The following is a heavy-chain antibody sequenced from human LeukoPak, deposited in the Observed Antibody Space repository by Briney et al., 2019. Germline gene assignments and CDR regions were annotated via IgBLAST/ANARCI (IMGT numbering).Heavy chain of an antibody. CDR2: IYDSGST. CDR1: GGSIRSSYYY. D-gene: IGHD1-26*01. CDR3: ARGKWELLSHYWCFDL. Sequence: SETLSLTCTVSGGSIRSSYYYWGWIRQPPGKGLEWIGSIYDSGSTYYNPSLKSRVTISVDTSKNQFSLKLNSVTPEDTAVYYCARGKWELLSHYWCFDLWGRGTLVTVSS. J-gene: IGHJ2*01. V-gene: IGHV4-39*01.